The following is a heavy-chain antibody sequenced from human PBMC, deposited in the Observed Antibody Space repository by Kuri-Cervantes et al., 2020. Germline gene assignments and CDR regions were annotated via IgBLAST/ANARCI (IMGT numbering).Heavy chain of an antibody. Sequence: SETLSLTCTVSGDSISTFYCSWIRQPPGKGLEWIGYVYYSGSTNYNPSLRSRVTFSVDTSKNQFSLKLKSVTAADTAFYFCARAKTPISAGASRRYFDLWGRGTLVTVSS. CDR2: VYYSGST. V-gene: IGHV4-59*01. J-gene: IGHJ2*01. D-gene: IGHD2-15*01. CDR1: GDSISTFY. CDR3: ARAKTPISAGASRRYFDL.